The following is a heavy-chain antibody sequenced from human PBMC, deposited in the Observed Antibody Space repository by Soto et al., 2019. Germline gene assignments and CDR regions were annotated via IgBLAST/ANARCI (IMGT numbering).Heavy chain of an antibody. D-gene: IGHD2-2*01. CDR1: GYTFTRYA. V-gene: IGHV1-3*04. CDR2: INSGKGNT. CDR3: ARAGDDCSAANCYVIDY. J-gene: IGHJ4*02. Sequence: ASVKVSCKASGYTFTRYAMHWVRQAPGQRLEWMGWINSGKGNTKYSEKFQGRVTITSDTSASTAYMDLSSLRSEDTAMYYCARAGDDCSAANCYVIDYWGQGPLVTVSS.